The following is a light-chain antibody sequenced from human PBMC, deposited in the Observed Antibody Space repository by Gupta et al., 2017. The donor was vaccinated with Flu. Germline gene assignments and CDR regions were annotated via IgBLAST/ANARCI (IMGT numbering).Light chain of an antibody. CDR3: HQYNNWPPGT. Sequence: IVLTQSPAPLSVSPGERATLSCRASQSVSSDLAWYQLRPGQAPRLLIYDASTRASGVPARFSGSGSGTEFTLSISSLQAEDLALYYCHQYNNWPPGTFGQGTRVEIK. J-gene: IGKJ1*01. CDR2: DAS. V-gene: IGKV3-15*01. CDR1: QSVSSD.